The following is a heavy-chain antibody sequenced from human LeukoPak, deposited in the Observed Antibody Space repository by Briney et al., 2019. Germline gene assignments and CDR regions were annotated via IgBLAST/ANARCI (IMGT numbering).Heavy chain of an antibody. J-gene: IGHJ4*02. CDR1: RGTFSSYA. D-gene: IGHD3-22*01. Sequence: ASVKVSCKASRGTFSSYAISWVRQAPGQGLEWMGRIIPILGIANYAQKFQGRVTITADKSTSTAYMELSSLRSEDTAVYYCARDKYYYDSSSDYWGQGTLVTVSS. V-gene: IGHV1-69*04. CDR3: ARDKYYYDSSSDY. CDR2: IIPILGIA.